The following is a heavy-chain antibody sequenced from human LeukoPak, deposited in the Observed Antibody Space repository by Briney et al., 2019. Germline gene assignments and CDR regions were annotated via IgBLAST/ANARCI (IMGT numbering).Heavy chain of an antibody. CDR1: GYSFTSYW. CDR3: ARNGDILTGLYYY. Sequence: GESLKISCKGSGYSFTSYWTSWVRQMPGKGLEWMGRIDPSDSYTNYSPSFQGHVTISADKSISTAYLQWSSLKASDTAMYYCARNGDILTGLYYYWGQGTLVTVSS. J-gene: IGHJ4*02. D-gene: IGHD3-9*01. V-gene: IGHV5-10-1*01. CDR2: IDPSDSYT.